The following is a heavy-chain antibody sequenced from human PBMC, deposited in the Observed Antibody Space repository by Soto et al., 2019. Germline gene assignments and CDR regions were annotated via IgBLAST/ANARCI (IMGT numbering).Heavy chain of an antibody. CDR2: IYYSGST. V-gene: IGHV4-31*03. Sequence: QVQLQESGPGLVKPSQTLSLTCTVSGGSISSGGYYWSWIRQHPGKGLEWIGYIYYSGSTYYNPSLKSRVTLSVDTSQNQCSLKLSSVTAADTAVYYCAREWFGELGDWFDPWGQGTLVTVSS. J-gene: IGHJ5*02. CDR3: AREWFGELGDWFDP. CDR1: GGSISSGGYY. D-gene: IGHD3-10*01.